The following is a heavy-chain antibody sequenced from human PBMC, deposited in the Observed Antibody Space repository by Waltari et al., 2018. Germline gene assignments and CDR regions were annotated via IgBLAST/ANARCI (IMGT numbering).Heavy chain of an antibody. J-gene: IGHJ4*02. CDR3: ASLMAGSAFDY. V-gene: IGHV1-69*10. CDR1: GGTFSSYA. Sequence: QVQLVQSGAEVKKPGSSVKVSCKASGGTFSSYAISWVRQAPGQGLEWMGGIIPILGIANCAQKFQGRDTITADKSTSTAYMELSSLRSEDTAVYYCASLMAGSAFDYWGQGTLVTVSS. CDR2: IIPILGIA.